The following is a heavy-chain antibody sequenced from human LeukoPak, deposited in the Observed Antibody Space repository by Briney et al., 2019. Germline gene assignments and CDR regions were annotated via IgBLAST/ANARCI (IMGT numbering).Heavy chain of an antibody. V-gene: IGHV3-7*01. CDR2: IKQDGSEK. Sequence: SGGSLRLSCAASGFTFSSYWMSWVRQAPGKGLEWVANIKQDGSEKYYVDSVKGRFTISRDNAKNSLYLQMNSLRAEDTAVYYCARSELGYNYHYMDVWGKGTTVTVSS. D-gene: IGHD7-27*01. J-gene: IGHJ6*03. CDR1: GFTFSSYW. CDR3: ARSELGYNYHYMDV.